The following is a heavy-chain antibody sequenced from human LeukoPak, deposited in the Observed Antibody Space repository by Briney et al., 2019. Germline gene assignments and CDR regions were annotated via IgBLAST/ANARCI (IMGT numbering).Heavy chain of an antibody. V-gene: IGHV3-21*01. CDR2: ISSGSSYI. CDR1: GLTFSSNS. CDR3: ARLVGADDRYFDY. J-gene: IGHJ4*02. Sequence: GGSLRLSCAASGLTFSSNSMNWVRQAPGKGLEWVSSISSGSSYISYAESVKGRFTISRDNAKNSLYLQMNSLRAEDTAVYYCARLVGADDRYFDYWGQGTLVTVSS. D-gene: IGHD1-26*01.